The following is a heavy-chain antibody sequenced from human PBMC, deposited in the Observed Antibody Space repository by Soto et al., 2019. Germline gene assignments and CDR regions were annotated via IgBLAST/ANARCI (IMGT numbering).Heavy chain of an antibody. Sequence: QDQLVQSGGEVKKPGASVKVSCKASGYIFTTYGIGWVRQAPGQVLEWMGWISAYNGNTDYAQKLQDRVTMTTDTSTSTAYLELRSLRSDDTAVYYCARATRFDAFDIWGQGTMVTVSS. J-gene: IGHJ3*02. CDR3: ARATRFDAFDI. V-gene: IGHV1-18*01. CDR2: ISAYNGNT. CDR1: GYIFTTYG.